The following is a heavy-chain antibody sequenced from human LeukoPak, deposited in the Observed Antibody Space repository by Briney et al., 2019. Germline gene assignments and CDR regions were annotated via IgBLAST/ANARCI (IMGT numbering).Heavy chain of an antibody. V-gene: IGHV4-39*07. Sequence: SETLSLTCTVSGGSISSSSYYWGWLRQPPGKGLEWIGSIYYSGSTYYNASLKSRVTISVDTSKNQFSLKLTSVTAADTAVYYCARDRYDSYPMDVWGQGTTVTVSS. CDR3: ARDRYDSYPMDV. CDR2: IYYSGST. J-gene: IGHJ6*02. CDR1: GGSISSSSYY. D-gene: IGHD3-3*01.